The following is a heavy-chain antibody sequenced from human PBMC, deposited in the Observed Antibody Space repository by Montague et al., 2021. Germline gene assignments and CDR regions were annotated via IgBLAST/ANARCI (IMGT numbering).Heavy chain of an antibody. D-gene: IGHD3-22*01. Sequence: TLSLTCTVSGGSISSGGYYWSWIRQHPGKGLEWIGYIYHRGSTYYNPSLKSRVSISVDTSKNQFSLKLSSVTAADTAVYYCARVTDSSGYYWGAFDIWGQGTMVTVSS. J-gene: IGHJ3*02. CDR2: IYHRGST. CDR1: GGSISSGGYY. CDR3: ARVTDSSGYYWGAFDI. V-gene: IGHV4-31*03.